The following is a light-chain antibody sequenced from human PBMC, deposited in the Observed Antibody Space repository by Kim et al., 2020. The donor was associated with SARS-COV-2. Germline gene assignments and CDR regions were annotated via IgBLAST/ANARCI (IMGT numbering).Light chain of an antibody. V-gene: IGKV3-15*01. J-gene: IGKJ1*01. CDR1: QSVSSN. CDR3: QQYNNWPRT. CDR2: GAS. Sequence: EIVMTQSPATLSVSPGERATLSCRASQSVSSNLAWYQQKLGQAPRLLIYGASTRATGIPARFSGRGSETEFSLTISSLESEDFAVYYCQQYNNWPRTFGQGTKVDIK.